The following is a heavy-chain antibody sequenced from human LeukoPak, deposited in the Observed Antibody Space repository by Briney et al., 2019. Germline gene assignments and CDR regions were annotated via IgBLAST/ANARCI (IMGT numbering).Heavy chain of an antibody. Sequence: PSGTLSLTCAVSGGSISSSNWWSWVRQPPGKGLEWIGEIYHSGSTNYNPSLKSRVTISVDKPKNQFSLKLSSVTAADTAVYYCARDSSGYPSTFDYWGQGTLVTVSS. CDR2: IYHSGST. D-gene: IGHD3-22*01. J-gene: IGHJ4*02. V-gene: IGHV4-4*02. CDR3: ARDSSGYPSTFDY. CDR1: GGSISSSNW.